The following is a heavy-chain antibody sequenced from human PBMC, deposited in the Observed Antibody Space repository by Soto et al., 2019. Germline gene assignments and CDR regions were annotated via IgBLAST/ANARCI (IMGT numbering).Heavy chain of an antibody. D-gene: IGHD6-19*01. CDR1: GFTFSSTG. V-gene: IGHV3-30*18. CDR3: AKDWGIAVAAH. CDR2: ISHDGGNK. Sequence: GGSLRLSCAASGFTFSSTGMHWVRQAPGKGLEWVAVISHDGGNKYYGDSVKGRFTISRDNSKNTLYLQMNSLRADDTAVYYCAKDWGIAVAAHWGQGTLVTV. J-gene: IGHJ4*02.